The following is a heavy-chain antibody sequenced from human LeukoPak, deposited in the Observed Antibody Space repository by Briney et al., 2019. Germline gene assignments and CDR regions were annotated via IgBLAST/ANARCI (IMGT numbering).Heavy chain of an antibody. J-gene: IGHJ4*02. CDR2: ISSGSSTT. CDR3: ARGRGLTLSYHYFDY. D-gene: IGHD3-10*01. CDR1: GFTFSPLG. V-gene: IGHV3-48*02. Sequence: GGSLRLSCAASGFTFSPLGMNWVRQAPGRGLEWVPYISSGSSTTYYADSVKGRFTISRDNAKNSLYLQVNSLRDEDTAVYYCARGRGLTLSYHYFDYWGQGTLVTVSS.